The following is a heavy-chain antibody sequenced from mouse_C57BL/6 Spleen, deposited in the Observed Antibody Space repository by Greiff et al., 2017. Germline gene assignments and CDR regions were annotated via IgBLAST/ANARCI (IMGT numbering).Heavy chain of an antibody. Sequence: LEESGAELVKPGASVKMSCKASGYTFTTYPIEWMKQNHGKSLEWIGNFHPYNDDTKYNEKFKGKATLTVEKSSSTVYLELSRLTSDDSAVYYCARRHYDWAWFAYWGQGTLVTVSA. CDR3: ARRHYDWAWFAY. D-gene: IGHD2-4*01. CDR2: FHPYNDDT. V-gene: IGHV1-47*01. CDR1: GYTFTTYP. J-gene: IGHJ3*01.